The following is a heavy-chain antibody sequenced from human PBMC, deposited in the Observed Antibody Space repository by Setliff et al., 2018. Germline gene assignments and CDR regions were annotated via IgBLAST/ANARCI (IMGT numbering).Heavy chain of an antibody. CDR3: ARAPSVELVTIRTNSWFTY. V-gene: IGHV1-18*01. CDR2: ISVYNGDT. CDR1: GYTFRNYA. Sequence: ASVKVSCKASGYTFRNYAFAWVRQAPGQGLEWVGWISVYNGDTNYAQKFQGRVTLTTDTSTSTVYMELRSLTSDDSAFYYCARAPSVELVTIRTNSWFTYWGQGTLVTSPQ. D-gene: IGHD5-18*01. J-gene: IGHJ4*02.